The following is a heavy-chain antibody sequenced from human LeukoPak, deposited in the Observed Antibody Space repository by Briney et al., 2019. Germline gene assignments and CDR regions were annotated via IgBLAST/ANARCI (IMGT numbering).Heavy chain of an antibody. CDR1: GGSIXSSSYY. V-gene: IGHV4-39*01. CDR3: ANPARDFAFSGAITW. Sequence: SETLSLTCTVSGGSIXSSSYYWGWIRQPTEKGLEWIGSIYYSGRTYSTPSLKIRVPISVDTSKNHFSLKLSSVTAADTAVYYCANPARDFAFSGAITWWGQGTLVTVSS. J-gene: IGHJ4*02. CDR2: IYYSGRT. D-gene: IGHD3-16*01.